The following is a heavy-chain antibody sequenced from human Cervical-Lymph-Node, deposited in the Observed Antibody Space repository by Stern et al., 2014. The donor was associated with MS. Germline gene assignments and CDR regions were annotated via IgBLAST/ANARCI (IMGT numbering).Heavy chain of an antibody. D-gene: IGHD3-10*01. CDR1: GYTLTGYY. J-gene: IGHJ4*02. CDR3: ARDRIGAGDLSLDN. Sequence: VQLVESGAEMKKPGASVKVSCKASGYTLTGYYIHLARQAPGQGLEWIGWMNAKIVGTKYSQNLQCRFTLTTDTSINTAFMEMSGLTSYDTAVYFCARDRIGAGDLSLDNWGQGTLVTVSS. V-gene: IGHV1-2*02. CDR2: MNAKIVGT.